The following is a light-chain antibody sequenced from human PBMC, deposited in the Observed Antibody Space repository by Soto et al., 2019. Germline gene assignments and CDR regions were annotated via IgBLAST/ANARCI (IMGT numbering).Light chain of an antibody. CDR3: KQATHGPRR. CDR1: KSLVYSDGNTH. J-gene: IGKJ1*01. Sequence: DVVLTQSPLSLPVNFGQPASISCRSSKSLVYSDGNTHLSWFHQRPGRSPRRLIYRVSIRDSGAQNRFGGSGPGSDFTLEIRRVEAEDVGIYFSKQATHGPRRSGQGTKVNIK. CDR2: RVS. V-gene: IGKV2-30*01.